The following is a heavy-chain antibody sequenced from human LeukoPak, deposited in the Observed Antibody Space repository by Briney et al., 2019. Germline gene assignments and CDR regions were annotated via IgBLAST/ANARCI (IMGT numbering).Heavy chain of an antibody. CDR3: AKGPYYYDSSAYHYGAFDI. D-gene: IGHD3-22*01. CDR2: ISGSGGST. Sequence: GGSLRLSCAASGFTFSSYAMSWVRQAPGKGLEWVSAISGSGGSTYYADSVKGRFTISRDNSKNTLYLQMNSLRAEDTAVYYCAKGPYYYDSSAYHYGAFDIWGQGTMVTVSS. J-gene: IGHJ3*02. V-gene: IGHV3-23*01. CDR1: GFTFSSYA.